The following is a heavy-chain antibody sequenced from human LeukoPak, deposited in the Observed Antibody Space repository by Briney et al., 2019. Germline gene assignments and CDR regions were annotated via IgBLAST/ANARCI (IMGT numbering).Heavy chain of an antibody. D-gene: IGHD4-17*01. CDR3: ARGVTTVATWWSDP. CDR1: GYTFTSSD. CDR2: MNPNSGNT. V-gene: IGHV1-8*01. Sequence: GASVKVSCKASGYTFTSSDINWVRQATGQGLEWMGWMNPNSGNTGYAQKFQGRVTMTRNTSISTAYMELSSLRSEDTAVYYCARGVTTVATWWSDPWGQGTLVTVSS. J-gene: IGHJ5*02.